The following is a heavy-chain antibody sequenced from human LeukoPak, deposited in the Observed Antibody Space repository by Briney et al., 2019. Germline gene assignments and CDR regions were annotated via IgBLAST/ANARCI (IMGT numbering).Heavy chain of an antibody. Sequence: DPLSLTCTVSGGSINSFYWSWIRQPPGGGLEWIGYNQYRGSTNYNPSLKSRVTISVDASKNRFSLWLSSVTAADTAVYYCARLARLTLIRGVTGYHSLDVWGKGTKVPV. CDR2: NQYRGST. CDR1: GGSINSFY. D-gene: IGHD3-10*01. J-gene: IGHJ6*03. CDR3: ARLARLTLIRGVTGYHSLDV. V-gene: IGHV4-59*07.